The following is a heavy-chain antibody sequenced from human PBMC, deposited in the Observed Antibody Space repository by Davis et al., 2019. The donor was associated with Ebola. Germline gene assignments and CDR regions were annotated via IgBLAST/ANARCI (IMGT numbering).Heavy chain of an antibody. Sequence: SVTVSCKASGGTFSNYAISWVRQAPGQGLEWMGGIIPIFGAANYAQKFQGRVAITSDESTSTAYMELSRLRSDDTAVYYCWRFGELTPMVLDVWGQGTTVTVSS. CDR3: WRFGELTPMVLDV. J-gene: IGHJ6*02. D-gene: IGHD3-10*01. CDR2: IIPIFGAA. V-gene: IGHV1-69*13. CDR1: GGTFSNYA.